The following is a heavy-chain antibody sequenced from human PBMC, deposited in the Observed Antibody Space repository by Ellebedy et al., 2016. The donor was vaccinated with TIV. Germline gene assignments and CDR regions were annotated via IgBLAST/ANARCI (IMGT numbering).Heavy chain of an antibody. CDR2: IYHSGST. CDR1: GGSISSSNW. CDR3: ARDRRGYGDYEAPRWFDP. J-gene: IGHJ5*02. D-gene: IGHD4-17*01. Sequence: MPSETLSLTCAVSGGSISSSNWWSWVRQPPGKGLEWIGEIYHSGSTNYNPSLKSRVTISVDKSKNQFSLKLSSVTAADTAVYYCARDRRGYGDYEAPRWFDPWGQGTLITVSS. V-gene: IGHV4-4*02.